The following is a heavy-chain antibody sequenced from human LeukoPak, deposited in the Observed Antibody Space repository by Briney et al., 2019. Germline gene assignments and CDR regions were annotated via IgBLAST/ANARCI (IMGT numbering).Heavy chain of an antibody. V-gene: IGHV3-66*01. CDR1: GFTVSSNY. Sequence: PGGTLRLSCAASGFTVSSNYMSWVRQAPGKGLEWVSVIYSGGSTYYADSVKGRFTISRDNSKNTLYLQMNSLRAEDTAVYYCARDLAYSSSWYTDRAFDIWGQGTMVTVSS. D-gene: IGHD6-13*01. CDR3: ARDLAYSSSWYTDRAFDI. J-gene: IGHJ3*02. CDR2: IYSGGST.